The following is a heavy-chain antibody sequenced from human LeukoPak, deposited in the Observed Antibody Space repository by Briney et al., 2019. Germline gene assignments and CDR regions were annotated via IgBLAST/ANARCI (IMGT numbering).Heavy chain of an antibody. CDR2: INRDGSTT. J-gene: IGHJ4*02. Sequence: GGSLRLSRAASGFTFSNYWVHWVRQAPGKGLVWVSRINRDGSTTKYADSVKGRFTVSRDNAKNTLNLQMDSLRAEDTAVYYCARDKKSGESSEIDYWGQGTLVTVSS. CDR1: GFTFSNYW. D-gene: IGHD3-10*01. CDR3: ARDKKSGESSEIDY. V-gene: IGHV3-74*03.